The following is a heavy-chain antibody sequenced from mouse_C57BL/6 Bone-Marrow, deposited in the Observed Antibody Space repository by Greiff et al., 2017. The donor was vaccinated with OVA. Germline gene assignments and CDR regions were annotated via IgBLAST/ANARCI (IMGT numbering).Heavy chain of an antibody. CDR3: ARDYDYDLWFAY. CDR1: GYAFSSSW. D-gene: IGHD2-4*01. V-gene: IGHV1-82*01. J-gene: IGHJ3*01. Sequence: VQPQQSGPELVKPGASVKISCKASGYAFSSSWMNWVKQRPGKGLEWIGRIYPGDGDTNYNGKFKGKATLTADKSSSTAYMQLSSLTSEDSAVYFCARDYDYDLWFAYWGQGTLVTVSA. CDR2: IYPGDGDT.